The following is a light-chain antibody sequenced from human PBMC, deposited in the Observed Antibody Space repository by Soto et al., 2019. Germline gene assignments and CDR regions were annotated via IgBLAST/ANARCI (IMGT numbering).Light chain of an antibody. CDR2: RNN. CDR1: SSNIGSNY. J-gene: IGLJ3*02. V-gene: IGLV1-47*01. Sequence: QPVLTQPPSASGTPGQRVTISCSGISSNIGSNYVYWYQQLPGTAPKLLIYRNNQRPSGVPDRFSGSKSGTSASLAISGLRSEHEADYYCAAWDDSLSGFWVFGGGTKLTVL. CDR3: AAWDDSLSGFWV.